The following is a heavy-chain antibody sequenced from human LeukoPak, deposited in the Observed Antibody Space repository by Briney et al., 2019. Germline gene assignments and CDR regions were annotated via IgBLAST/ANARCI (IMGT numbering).Heavy chain of an antibody. J-gene: IGHJ4*02. D-gene: IGHD4-17*01. CDR1: GGSISSGDYY. Sequence: SETLSLTCTVSGGSISSGDYYWSWIRQPPGKGLEWIGYIYYSGSTYYNPSLKSRVTISVDTSKNQFSLKLSSVTAADTAVYYCACRDLRRQEDYWGQGTLVTVSS. CDR3: ACRDLRRQEDY. CDR2: IYYSGST. V-gene: IGHV4-30-4*01.